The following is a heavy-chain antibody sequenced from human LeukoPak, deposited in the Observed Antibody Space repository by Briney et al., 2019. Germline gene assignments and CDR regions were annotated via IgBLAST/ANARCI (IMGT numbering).Heavy chain of an antibody. CDR3: ATNSGARDSGN. J-gene: IGHJ4*02. D-gene: IGHD5-24*01. CDR2: IDRSGVST. V-gene: IGHV1-46*01. Sequence: ASVKVSCKASVNAFSNYFLHWVRQAPGQGPEWMGVIDRSGVSTSYAQKFQGRISVSSDMSTSTVYMELSSLTSEATAVYFCATNSGARDSGNWGQGTLVTVSS. CDR1: VNAFSNYF.